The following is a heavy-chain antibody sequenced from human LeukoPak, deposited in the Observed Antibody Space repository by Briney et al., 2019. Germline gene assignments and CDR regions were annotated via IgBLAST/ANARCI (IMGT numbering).Heavy chain of an antibody. Sequence: PGGSLRLSCAVSGLIFRSYWMSWVRQAPGKGLEWVANINQDGSEKHFVDSVKGRFTTSRDNAKNSLHLQMNTLRAEDTAVYYCARERDGRFFDYWGQGTLVTVSS. CDR1: GLIFRSYW. D-gene: IGHD5-24*01. J-gene: IGHJ4*02. CDR2: INQDGSEK. V-gene: IGHV3-7*01. CDR3: ARERDGRFFDY.